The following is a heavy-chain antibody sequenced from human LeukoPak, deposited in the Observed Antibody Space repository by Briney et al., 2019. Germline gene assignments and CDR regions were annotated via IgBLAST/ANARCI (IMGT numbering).Heavy chain of an antibody. D-gene: IGHD6-19*01. V-gene: IGHV5-10-1*01. CDR1: GXSFATYC. CDR3: ARPHGAREWLVL. J-gene: IGHJ4*02. CDR2: IDPGDSDT. Sequence: PGGPLSISGKCSGXSFATYCISWVGQVPGKGMEWMRRIDPGDSDTIYSPSFQGHVPTSDDQSISTAYLQWSSLKASDTAMYYSARPHGAREWLVLWGPGTLVTVSS.